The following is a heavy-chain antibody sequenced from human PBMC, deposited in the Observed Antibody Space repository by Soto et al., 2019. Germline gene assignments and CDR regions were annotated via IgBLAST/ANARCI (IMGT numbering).Heavy chain of an antibody. CDR3: ATALRYWSLRFDY. J-gene: IGHJ4*02. Sequence: QVQLVQSGAEVKKPGASVKVSCKVSGYTLTELSMHWVRQAPGKGLEWMGGFDPEDGETIYAQKFQGRVTMNEDTSTDTAYMELSSLRSEDTAVYYCATALRYWSLRFDYWGQGTLVTVSS. CDR2: FDPEDGET. V-gene: IGHV1-24*01. CDR1: GYTLTELS. D-gene: IGHD1-1*01.